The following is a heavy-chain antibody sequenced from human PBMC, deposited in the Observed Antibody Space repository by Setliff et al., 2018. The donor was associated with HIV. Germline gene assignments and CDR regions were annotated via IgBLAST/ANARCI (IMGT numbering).Heavy chain of an antibody. V-gene: IGHV3-23*01. J-gene: IGHJ5*02. CDR2: IYGSSGST. CDR3: AKGQDGLRYNWFDP. Sequence: QPGGSLRLSCAASGFTFSNYAMSWVRQAPGKGLEWVSAIYGSSGSTNYADSVKGRFTISRDNSKNMLYLQMNSLRAEDTAVYYCAKGQDGLRYNWFDPWGHGTLVTAPQ. CDR1: GFTFSNYA.